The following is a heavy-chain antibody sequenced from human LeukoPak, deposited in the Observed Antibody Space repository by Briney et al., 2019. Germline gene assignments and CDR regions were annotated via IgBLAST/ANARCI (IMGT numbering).Heavy chain of an antibody. CDR1: GGSISSYY. D-gene: IGHD1-14*01. V-gene: IGHV4-59*08. J-gene: IGHJ4*02. Sequence: SETLSIICTVSGGSISSYYWSWIRQPPGKGLEWIGYIYYSGSTNYNPSLKSRVTISVDTSKNQFSLKLSSVTAADTAVYYCAGHSTTLDYWGQGTLVTVSS. CDR2: IYYSGST. CDR3: AGHSTTLDY.